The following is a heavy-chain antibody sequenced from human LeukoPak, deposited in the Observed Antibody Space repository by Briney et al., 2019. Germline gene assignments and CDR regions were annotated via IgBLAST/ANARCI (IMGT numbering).Heavy chain of an antibody. CDR2: ISGSGGST. Sequence: GGSLRLSCAASGFTFSSYAMSWVRQAPGKGLEWVSAISGSGGSTYYADSVKGRFTISRDNSKNTLYLQMNSLRAEDTAVYYCARGGRDGYPYGMDVWGQGTTVTVSS. J-gene: IGHJ6*02. CDR3: ARGGRDGYPYGMDV. D-gene: IGHD5-24*01. V-gene: IGHV3-23*01. CDR1: GFTFSSYA.